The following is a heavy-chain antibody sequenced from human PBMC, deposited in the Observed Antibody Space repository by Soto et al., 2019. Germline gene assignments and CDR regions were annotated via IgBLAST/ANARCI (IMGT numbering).Heavy chain of an antibody. CDR1: GGSISSYY. CDR3: ARVRGGVCSGGSCYQGWFDP. J-gene: IGHJ5*02. V-gene: IGHV4-59*01. Sequence: LSLTCTVSGGSISSYYWSWIRQPPGKGLEWIGYIYYSGSTNYNPSLKSRVTISVDTSKNQFSLKLSSVTAAETAVYYCARVRGGVCSGGSCYQGWFDPWGQGTLVTVSS. CDR2: IYYSGST. D-gene: IGHD2-15*01.